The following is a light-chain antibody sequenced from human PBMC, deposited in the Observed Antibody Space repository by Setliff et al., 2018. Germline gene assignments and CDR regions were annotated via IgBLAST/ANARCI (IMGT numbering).Light chain of an antibody. CDR1: SSDVGGYDY. J-gene: IGLJ1*01. CDR3: SSYTSSSASYV. V-gene: IGLV2-8*01. CDR2: EVS. Sequence: QSVLTQPPSASGSRGQSVTLSCTGSSSDVGGYDYVSRYQQYPGKAPKLMIYEVSKRPSGVPDRFSGSKSGNTASLTVSGLQAEDEADYYCSSYTSSSASYVFGTGTKVTVL.